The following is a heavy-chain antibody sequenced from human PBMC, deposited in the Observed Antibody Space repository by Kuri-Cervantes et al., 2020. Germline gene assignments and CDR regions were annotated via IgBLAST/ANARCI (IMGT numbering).Heavy chain of an antibody. D-gene: IGHD6-19*01. CDR1: GSTFSSYS. Sequence: GESLKISCAASGSTFSSYSMNWVRQAPGKGLEWVSSISSSSSYIYYADSVKGRFTISRDNSKNTLYLQMNSLRAEDTAVYYCAKDRRSSGWYGVQYYWGQGTLVTVSS. V-gene: IGHV3-21*04. CDR2: ISSSSSYI. J-gene: IGHJ4*02. CDR3: AKDRRSSGWYGVQYY.